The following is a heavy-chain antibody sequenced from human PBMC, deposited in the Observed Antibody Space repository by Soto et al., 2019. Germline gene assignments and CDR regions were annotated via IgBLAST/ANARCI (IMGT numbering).Heavy chain of an antibody. CDR2: IYHSGST. D-gene: IGHD2-2*01. CDR1: SGSISSSNW. J-gene: IGHJ5*02. CDR3: ARDSSGYCSSTSCYANNWFDP. Sequence: QVQLQESGPGLVKHSGTLSLTCAVSSGSISSSNWWSWVRQPPGKGLEWIGEIYHSGSTNYNPSLKSRVTISVDKSKNQFSLKLSSVTAADTAVYYCARDSSGYCSSTSCYANNWFDPWGQGTLVTVSS. V-gene: IGHV4-4*02.